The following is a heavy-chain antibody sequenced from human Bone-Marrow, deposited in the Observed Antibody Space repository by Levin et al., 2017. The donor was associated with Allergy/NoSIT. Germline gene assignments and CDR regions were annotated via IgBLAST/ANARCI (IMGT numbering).Heavy chain of an antibody. D-gene: IGHD3-16*01. CDR1: GFTFSEYW. J-gene: IGHJ4*02. CDR2: IKPDESEK. CDR3: ANSGHNYDLDY. Sequence: GGSLRLSCAASGFTFSEYWMNWVRQAPGKGLEWVANIKPDESEKYYGDSVNGRFTISRDNAKNSLFLHMGSLRAEDTAVYYCANSGHNYDLDYWGQGTLVTVSS. V-gene: IGHV3-7*01.